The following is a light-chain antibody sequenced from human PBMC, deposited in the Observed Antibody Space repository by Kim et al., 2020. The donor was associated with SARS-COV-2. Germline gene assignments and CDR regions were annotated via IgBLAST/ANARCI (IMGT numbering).Light chain of an antibody. CDR3: LQYNTYPWT. Sequence: AIQMTQSPSTLPASVGDRVTVTCRASQGIRNDLGWYQQKAGKVPKVLISYASTLQSGVPPRFSGSGSGTDFTLTINGLQPEDFATYYCLQYNTYPWTFGQGTKVDNK. CDR2: YAS. J-gene: IGKJ1*01. V-gene: IGKV1-6*02. CDR1: QGIRND.